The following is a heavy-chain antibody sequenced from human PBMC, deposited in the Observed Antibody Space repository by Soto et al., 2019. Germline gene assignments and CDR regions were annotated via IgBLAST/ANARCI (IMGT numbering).Heavy chain of an antibody. CDR2: MYNTGST. J-gene: IGHJ6*02. V-gene: IGHV4-59*01. Sequence: SETLSLTCTVSGGSISSYYWSWIRQPPGKGLEWIGYMYNTGSTAYNPPFKSRVTISVDTSKNQFSLKLNSVTAADTAVYYCARDLWGYCGTDCYPLDVWGQGTTVTVS. CDR3: ARDLWGYCGTDCYPLDV. D-gene: IGHD2-21*02. CDR1: GGSISSYY.